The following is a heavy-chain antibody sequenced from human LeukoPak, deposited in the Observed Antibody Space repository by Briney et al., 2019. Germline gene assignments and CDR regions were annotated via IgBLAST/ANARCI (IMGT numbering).Heavy chain of an antibody. CDR3: ARDISSSYYYYMDV. CDR2: ISSSSSYI. J-gene: IGHJ6*03. CDR1: GFTFSSYS. D-gene: IGHD6-6*01. Sequence: GGSLRLSCAASGFTFSSYSMNWVRQAPGKGLEWVSSISSSSSYIYYADSVKGRFTISRDNAKNSLYLQMNSLRAEDTAVYYCARDISSSYYYYMDVWGKGTAVTVSS. V-gene: IGHV3-21*01.